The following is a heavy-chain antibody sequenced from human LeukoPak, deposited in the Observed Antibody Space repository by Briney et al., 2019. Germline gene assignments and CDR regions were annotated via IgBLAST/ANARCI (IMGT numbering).Heavy chain of an antibody. V-gene: IGHV4-34*01. D-gene: IGHD2-2*01. Sequence: SETLSLTCAVYGGSFRGYYWSWIRQSPGEGLEWIGEINDSGVTNCNPSLESRVILSVDTSKNQFSLRLSSVTAADTAVYYSARRLVDSSASQVSEHWGQGTLVTVSS. CDR1: GGSFRGYY. J-gene: IGHJ1*01. CDR3: ARRLVDSSASQVSEH. CDR2: INDSGVT.